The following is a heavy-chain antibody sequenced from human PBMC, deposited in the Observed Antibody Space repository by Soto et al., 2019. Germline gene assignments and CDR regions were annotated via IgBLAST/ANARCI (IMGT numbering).Heavy chain of an antibody. V-gene: IGHV1-69*12. CDR2: IIPIFGTA. CDR3: ARVVTVVKSVHYWYFDL. CDR1: GGTFSSYA. J-gene: IGHJ2*01. D-gene: IGHD2-15*01. Sequence: QVQLVQSGAEVKKPGSSVKVSCKASGGTFSSYAISWVRQAPGQGLEWMGGIIPIFGTANYAQKFQGRVTITADEFTSTAYMELSSLRSEDTAVYYCARVVTVVKSVHYWYFDLWGRGTLVTVSS.